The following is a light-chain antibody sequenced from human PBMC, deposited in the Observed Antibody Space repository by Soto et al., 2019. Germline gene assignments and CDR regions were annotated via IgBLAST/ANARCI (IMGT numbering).Light chain of an antibody. Sequence: EIVLTQSPATLSLSPGERATLSCRASQSVSSYLAWYQQKPGQAPRLLIYDASNRATGIPARFSGSGSGTEFTLTFSSLGPEDFAIYYCQQRRNWPPVFGQGTKLEIK. V-gene: IGKV3-11*01. CDR3: QQRRNWPPV. CDR2: DAS. CDR1: QSVSSY. J-gene: IGKJ2*01.